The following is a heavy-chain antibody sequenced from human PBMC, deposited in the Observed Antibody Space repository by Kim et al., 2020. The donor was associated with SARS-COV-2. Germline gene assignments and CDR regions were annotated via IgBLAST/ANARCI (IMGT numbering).Heavy chain of an antibody. V-gene: IGHV1-2*06. CDR3: ARGAPLSYDSSGYLDN. CDR2: INPNSGNT. Sequence: ASVKVSCKASGYTFIGYYMHWVRQAPGQGLEWMGRINPNSGNTHFAQKFQGRVTMTRDTSISTAFMELSSLRSDDTAVYYCARGAPLSYDSSGYLDNWGQG. CDR1: GYTFIGYY. J-gene: IGHJ4*02. D-gene: IGHD3-22*01.